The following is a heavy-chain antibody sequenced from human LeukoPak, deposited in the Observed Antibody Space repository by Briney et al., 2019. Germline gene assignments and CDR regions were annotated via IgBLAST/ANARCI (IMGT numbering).Heavy chain of an antibody. D-gene: IGHD3-10*01. Sequence: ASVKVSCKASGYTFTSYGISWVRPAPEQGLEWMGWISAYNGNTNYAQKLQGRVTMTTDTSTSTAYMELRSLRSDDTAVYYCARSSITMVRGETLRLDYWGQGTVVTVSS. CDR2: ISAYNGNT. J-gene: IGHJ4*02. CDR1: GYTFTSYG. CDR3: ARSSITMVRGETLRLDY. V-gene: IGHV1-18*01.